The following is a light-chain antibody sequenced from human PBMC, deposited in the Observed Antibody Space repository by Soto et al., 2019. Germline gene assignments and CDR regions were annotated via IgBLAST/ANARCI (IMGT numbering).Light chain of an antibody. CDR1: SSDIGHYNF. CDR3: SSYATNRDVL. CDR2: DVS. V-gene: IGLV2-14*03. J-gene: IGLJ2*01. Sequence: QSVLTQPASVSGSTGQSITISCTGSSSDIGHYNFVSWYQHHPGKAPKLIIYDVSDRPSGVSNRFSGSKSGNTASLTISGLQAGDEADYYCSSYATNRDVLFGGGTKLTVL.